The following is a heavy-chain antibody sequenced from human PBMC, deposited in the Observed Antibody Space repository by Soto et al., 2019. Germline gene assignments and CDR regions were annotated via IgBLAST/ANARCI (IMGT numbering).Heavy chain of an antibody. CDR1: SGSIRSSSFY. J-gene: IGHJ4*02. V-gene: IGHV4-39*01. CDR2: IYYSGST. D-gene: IGHD6-6*01. CDR3: ARRYRGSSWGTFDR. Sequence: QLQLQESGPGLVKPSETLSLTCIVSSGSIRSSSFYWGWIRQPPGKGLEWIGSIYYSGSTYFNPALESRVPISIDPYKHRCSLDLSSLPVADTAVYYCARRYRGSSWGTFDRWGQGTLVTVSS.